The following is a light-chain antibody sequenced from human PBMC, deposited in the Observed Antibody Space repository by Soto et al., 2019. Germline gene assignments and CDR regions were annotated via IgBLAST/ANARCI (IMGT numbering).Light chain of an antibody. Sequence: EGVMTQSPATLSVSPGDRAILSCRASHSVSTNLAWYQQRPGQPPRLLIYGASTRASDVPGRFSGSVSGREFTLTISGLQSEDFAIYSCHQYNSWPWTLGQGTKVDIK. CDR2: GAS. CDR1: HSVSTN. CDR3: HQYNSWPWT. V-gene: IGKV3-15*01. J-gene: IGKJ1*01.